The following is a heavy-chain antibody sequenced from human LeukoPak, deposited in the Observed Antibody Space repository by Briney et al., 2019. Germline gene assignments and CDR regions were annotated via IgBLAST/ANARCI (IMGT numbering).Heavy chain of an antibody. CDR1: GFTFSSYW. V-gene: IGHV3-7*01. CDR2: IKQDGSEK. Sequence: GGSLRLSCAASGFTFSSYWMSWVRQAPGKGLEWVANIKQDGSEKYYVDSVKGRFTISRDNAKNSLYLQMNSLRAEDTAVYYCARHDYGDYVAGHELADFDYWGQGTLVTVSS. J-gene: IGHJ4*02. D-gene: IGHD4-17*01. CDR3: ARHDYGDYVAGHELADFDY.